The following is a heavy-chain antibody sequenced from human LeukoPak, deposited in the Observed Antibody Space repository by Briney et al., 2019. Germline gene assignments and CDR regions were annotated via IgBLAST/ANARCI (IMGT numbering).Heavy chain of an antibody. V-gene: IGHV3-7*01. Sequence: GGSLRLSCAAAGFTFSSYKMSWVRQAPGKGLEWVANIKQDGSEKDYVDSVKGRFTISRDNAKNSLYLQMNSLRAEDTAVYYCGRPTWYGGIYYFDYWGQGTLVTVSS. CDR2: IKQDGSEK. CDR3: GRPTWYGGIYYFDY. D-gene: IGHD3-10*01. CDR1: GFTFSSYK. J-gene: IGHJ4*02.